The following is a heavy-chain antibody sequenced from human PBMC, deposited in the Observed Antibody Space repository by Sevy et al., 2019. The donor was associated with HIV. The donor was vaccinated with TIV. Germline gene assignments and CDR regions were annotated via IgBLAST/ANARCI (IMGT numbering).Heavy chain of an antibody. CDR1: GFTFSSYA. CDR3: ARGSYSSGHY. V-gene: IGHV3-30-3*01. J-gene: IGHJ4*02. D-gene: IGHD6-19*01. CDR2: ISYDGSNK. Sequence: GGSLRLSCAASGFTFSSYAMHWVRQAPGKGLEWVAVISYDGSNKYYADSVKGRFTISRDNSKNTLYLQMNSLRAEDTAVYYCARGSYSSGHYWGQRTLVTVSS.